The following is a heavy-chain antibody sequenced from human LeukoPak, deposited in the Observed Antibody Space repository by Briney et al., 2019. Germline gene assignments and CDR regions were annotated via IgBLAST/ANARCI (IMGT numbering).Heavy chain of an antibody. CDR1: GGSFSGYY. J-gene: IGHJ4*02. CDR3: ARGPYYYGSGSYDY. D-gene: IGHD3-10*01. Sequence: PSETLSLTCAVYGGSFSGYYWSWIRQPPGKGLEWIGETNHSGSTNYNPSLKSRVTISVDTSKNQFSLKLSSVTAADTAVYYCARGPYYYGSGSYDYWGQGTLVTVSS. V-gene: IGHV4-34*01. CDR2: TNHSGST.